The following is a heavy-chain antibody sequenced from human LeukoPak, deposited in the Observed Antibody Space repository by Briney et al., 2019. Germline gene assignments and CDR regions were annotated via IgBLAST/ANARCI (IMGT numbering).Heavy chain of an antibody. D-gene: IGHD6-13*01. V-gene: IGHV3-21*01. Sequence: PGGSLRLSCAASGVTFSSYSMSWVRQAPGRGLEWVSSISSSSSYIYYADSVKGRFTISRDHAKNTLYLKMNSLRAEDTAVYYCARAQAAAGTTHFDYWGQGTLVTVSS. CDR1: GVTFSSYS. CDR2: ISSSSSYI. J-gene: IGHJ4*02. CDR3: ARAQAAAGTTHFDY.